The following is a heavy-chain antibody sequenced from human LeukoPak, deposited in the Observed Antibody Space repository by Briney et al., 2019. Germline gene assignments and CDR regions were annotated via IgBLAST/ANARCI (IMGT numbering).Heavy chain of an antibody. CDR1: GYSISSGYY. V-gene: IGHV4-38-2*02. Sequence: PSETLSLTCSVSGYSISSGYYWGWIRQPPGKGLEWIGSIYHSGSTYYNTSLKSRVTISVDTSKNQFSLKLNSVTAADTAVYYCARDNYDNSGYYFDYWGQGTLVTVSS. CDR2: IYHSGST. D-gene: IGHD3-22*01. J-gene: IGHJ4*02. CDR3: ARDNYDNSGYYFDY.